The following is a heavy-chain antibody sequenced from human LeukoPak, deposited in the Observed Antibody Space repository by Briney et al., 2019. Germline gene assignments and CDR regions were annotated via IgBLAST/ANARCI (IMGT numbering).Heavy chain of an antibody. J-gene: IGHJ4*02. D-gene: IGHD3-10*01. V-gene: IGHV1-2*04. CDR1: GYTFTGYY. CDR3: ARVAGGIYGSGSYLDY. CDR2: INPNSCGT. Sequence: ASVKVSCKASGYTFTGYYMHWVRQAPGQGLEWMGWINPNSCGTNYAQKFQGWVTMTRDTAISTAYMELSRLRSDDTAVYYCARVAGGIYGSGSYLDYWGQGTLVTVSS.